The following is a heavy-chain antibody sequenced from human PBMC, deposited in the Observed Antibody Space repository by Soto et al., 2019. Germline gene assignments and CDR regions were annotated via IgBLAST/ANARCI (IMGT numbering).Heavy chain of an antibody. D-gene: IGHD5-18*01. CDR2: IWYDGSNK. CDR1: GFTFSSYG. CDR3: ARDDSYGQFDY. V-gene: IGHV3-33*01. Sequence: ESVGGVVQPGRSLRLSCAASGFTFSSYGMHWVRQAPGKGLEWVAVIWYDGSNKYYADSVKGRFTISRDNSKNTLYLQMNSLRAEDTAVYYCARDDSYGQFDYWGQGTLVTVSS. J-gene: IGHJ4*02.